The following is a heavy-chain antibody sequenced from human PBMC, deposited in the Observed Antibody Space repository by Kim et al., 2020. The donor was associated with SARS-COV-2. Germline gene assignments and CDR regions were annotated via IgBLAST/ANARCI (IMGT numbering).Heavy chain of an antibody. Sequence: ASVKVSCKPSGYVFTDHYIHWVRQAPGQGLEWMGWINPKSGGTHYVEKFQGWVTMTKDTSMSTIYMQLTSLKPDDTAIYYCAREIAGTYNDAFDLWGQGTMVTVSS. D-gene: IGHD1-1*01. CDR3: AREIAGTYNDAFDL. V-gene: IGHV1-2*04. J-gene: IGHJ3*01. CDR1: GYVFTDHY. CDR2: INPKSGGT.